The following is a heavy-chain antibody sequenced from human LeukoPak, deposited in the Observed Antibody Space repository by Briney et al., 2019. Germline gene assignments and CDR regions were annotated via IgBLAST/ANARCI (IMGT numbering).Heavy chain of an antibody. CDR1: GYTFTSYG. CDR2: ISAYNGNT. V-gene: IGHV1-18*01. CDR3: ARDREYCSGGSCYSWFDP. Sequence: GASVKVSCKASGYTFTSYGISWVRQAPGQGLEWMGWISAYNGNTNYAQKLQGRVTMTTDTSTSTAYMELRSLRSDDTAVYYCARDREYCSGGSCYSWFDPWGQGTLVTVSS. D-gene: IGHD2-15*01. J-gene: IGHJ5*02.